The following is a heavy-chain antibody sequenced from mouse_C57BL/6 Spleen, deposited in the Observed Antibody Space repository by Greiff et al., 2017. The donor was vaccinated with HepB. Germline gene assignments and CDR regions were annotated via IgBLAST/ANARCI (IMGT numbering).Heavy chain of an antibody. CDR2: IRSKSSNYAT. D-gene: IGHD2-5*01. CDR3: VRESNYVVDYAMDY. CDR1: GFTFNTYA. Sequence: EVKLVESGGGLVQPKGSLKLSCAASGFTFNTYAMHWVRQAPGKGLEWVARIRSKSSNYATYYADSVKDRFTISRDDSHSMLYLQMNNLKTEDTAMYYCVRESNYVVDYAMDYWGQGTSVTVSS. V-gene: IGHV10-3*01. J-gene: IGHJ4*01.